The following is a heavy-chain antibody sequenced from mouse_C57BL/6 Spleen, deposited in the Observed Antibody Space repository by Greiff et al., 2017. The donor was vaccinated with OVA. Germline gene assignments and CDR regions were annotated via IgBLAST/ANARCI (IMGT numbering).Heavy chain of an antibody. CDR3: ATGIYYGGGMDY. V-gene: IGHV1-82*01. CDR1: GYAFSSSW. D-gene: IGHD2-1*01. J-gene: IGHJ4*01. Sequence: QVQLKESGPELVKPGASVKISCKASGYAFSSSWMNWVKQRPGKGLEWIGRIYPGDGDTNYNGKFKGKATLTADKSSSTAYMQLSSLTSEDSAVYFCATGIYYGGGMDYWGQGTSVTVSS. CDR2: IYPGDGDT.